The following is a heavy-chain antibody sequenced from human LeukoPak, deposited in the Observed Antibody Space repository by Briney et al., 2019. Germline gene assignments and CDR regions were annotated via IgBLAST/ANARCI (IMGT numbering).Heavy chain of an antibody. V-gene: IGHV4-59*01. Sequence: SSETLSLTCTVSGGSISSYYWSWIRQPPGKGLEWIGYIYYSGSTNYNPSLKSRVTISVDTSKNQFSLKLSSVTAADTAVYYCAREAFRVFDIWGQGTMVTVSS. CDR3: AREAFRVFDI. D-gene: IGHD3-3*02. J-gene: IGHJ3*02. CDR2: IYYSGST. CDR1: GGSISSYY.